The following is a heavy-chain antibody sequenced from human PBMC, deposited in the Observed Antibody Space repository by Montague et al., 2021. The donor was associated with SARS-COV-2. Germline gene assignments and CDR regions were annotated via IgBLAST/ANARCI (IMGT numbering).Heavy chain of an antibody. CDR1: GGAFSGDD. V-gene: IGHV4-34*01. CDR3: ARGYQLRFLEWSSRQSTFDY. D-gene: IGHD3-3*01. J-gene: IGHJ4*02. CDR2: IKQSGST. Sequence: SETRDRTGAGEGGAFSGDDWSWIRQPPGKGLEWMGEIKQSGSTNYNPSLKRRGTIAGDTSKNQFSLRLSSVTAADTAVYYCARGYQLRFLEWSSRQSTFDYWGQGTLVTVSS.